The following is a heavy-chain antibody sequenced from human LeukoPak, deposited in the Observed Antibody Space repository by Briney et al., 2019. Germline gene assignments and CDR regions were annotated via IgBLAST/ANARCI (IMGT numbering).Heavy chain of an antibody. V-gene: IGHV1-69*13. J-gene: IGHJ4*02. CDR3: ARETLPTYYDILTIDE. CDR1: GGTFSSYA. D-gene: IGHD3-9*01. Sequence: SVKVSCKASGGTFSSYAISWVRQAPGQGLEWMGGIIPIFGTTNYAQKFQGRVTITGDESTSTAYMELSSLRSEDTAVYYCARETLPTYYDILTIDEWGQGTLVTVSS. CDR2: IIPIFGTT.